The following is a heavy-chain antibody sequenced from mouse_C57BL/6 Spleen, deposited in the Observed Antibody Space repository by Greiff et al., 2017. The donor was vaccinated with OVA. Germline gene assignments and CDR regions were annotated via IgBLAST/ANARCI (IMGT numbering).Heavy chain of an antibody. D-gene: IGHD1-1*01. CDR1: GYTFTDYY. CDR2: INPNNGGT. J-gene: IGHJ2*01. Sequence: EVQLQQSGPELVKPGASVKISCKASGYTFTDYYMNWVKQSHGKSLEWIGDINPNNGGTSYNQKFKGKATLTVDKSSSTAYMELRSLTSEDSAVYYCARSALYYYGSSDFDYWGQGTTLTVSS. V-gene: IGHV1-26*01. CDR3: ARSALYYYGSSDFDY.